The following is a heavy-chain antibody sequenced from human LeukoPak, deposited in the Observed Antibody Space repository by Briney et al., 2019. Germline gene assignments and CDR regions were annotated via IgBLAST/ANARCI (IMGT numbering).Heavy chain of an antibody. D-gene: IGHD3-16*02. CDR2: IYHSGST. Sequence: SETLSLTCAVSGYSISSGYYWGWIRQPPGKGLEWIGSIYHSGSTYYNPSLKSRVTISVDTSKNQFSLKLSSVTAADTAVYYCARQPSNYDYVSGSYRTHLNFDYWGQGTLVTVSS. V-gene: IGHV4-38-2*01. CDR1: GYSISSGYY. CDR3: ARQPSNYDYVSGSYRTHLNFDY. J-gene: IGHJ4*02.